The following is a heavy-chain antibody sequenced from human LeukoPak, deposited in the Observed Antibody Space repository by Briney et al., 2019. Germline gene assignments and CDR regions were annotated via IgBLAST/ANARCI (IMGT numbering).Heavy chain of an antibody. D-gene: IGHD2-2*02. CDR2: INWNGGST. J-gene: IGHJ5*02. CDR3: ARDRAYCSSTSCSTYNWFDP. V-gene: IGHV3-20*04. Sequence: TGGSLRLSCAASGFTFDDYGMSWVRHAPGKGLEWVSGINWNGGSTGYADSVKGRFTISRDNAKNSLYLQMNSLRAEDTALYYCARDRAYCSSTSCSTYNWFDPWGQGTLVTVSS. CDR1: GFTFDDYG.